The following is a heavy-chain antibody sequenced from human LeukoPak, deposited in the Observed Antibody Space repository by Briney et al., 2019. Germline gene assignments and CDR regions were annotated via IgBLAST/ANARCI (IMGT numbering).Heavy chain of an antibody. J-gene: IGHJ4*02. CDR3: ARGYYDILTGYYQEDYFDY. CDR1: GYTFTGYY. V-gene: IGHV1-2*02. CDR2: INPNSGGT. D-gene: IGHD3-9*01. Sequence: ASVKVSFKASGYTFTGYYMHWVRQAPGQGLEWMGWINPNSGGTNYAQKFQGRVTMTRDTSISTAYMELSRLRSDDTAVYYCARGYYDILTGYYQEDYFDYWGQGTLVTVPS.